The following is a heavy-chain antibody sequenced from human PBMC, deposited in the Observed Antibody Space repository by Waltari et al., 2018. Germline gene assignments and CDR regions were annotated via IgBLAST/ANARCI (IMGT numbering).Heavy chain of an antibody. CDR3: ARVKPQTYYYDSSGPSFDY. Sequence: QVQLQESGPGLVKPSETLSLTCTVSGGSISSSYWSWIRQPPGKGLEWIGYIYYSGSTNYNPSLKSRVTISVDTSKNQFSLKLSSVTAADTAMYYCARVKPQTYYYDSSGPSFDYWGQGTLVTVSS. D-gene: IGHD3-22*01. CDR2: IYYSGST. V-gene: IGHV4-59*01. J-gene: IGHJ4*02. CDR1: GGSISSSY.